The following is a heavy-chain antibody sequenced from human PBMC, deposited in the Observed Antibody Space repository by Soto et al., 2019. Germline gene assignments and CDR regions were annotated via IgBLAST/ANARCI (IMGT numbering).Heavy chain of an antibody. J-gene: IGHJ6*02. CDR3: ARAWGSSPIMVDYGMDV. V-gene: IGHV6-1*01. Sequence: PSQTLSLTCAISGDSVSSNSAAWNWIRQSPSRGLEWLGRTYYRSKWYSDYAVSVKSRITINPDTSKNQFSLQLNSVTPEDTAVYYCARAWGSSPIMVDYGMDVWGQGTTVTVSS. CDR2: TYYRSKWYS. D-gene: IGHD2-8*01. CDR1: GDSVSSNSAA.